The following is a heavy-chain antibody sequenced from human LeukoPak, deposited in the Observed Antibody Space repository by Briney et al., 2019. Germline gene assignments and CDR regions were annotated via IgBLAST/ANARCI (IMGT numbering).Heavy chain of an antibody. J-gene: IGHJ6*03. Sequence: QPGRSLRLSCAASGFTFSSYGMSWVRQAPGKGLEWVSSISSTGGTTYYADSVKGRFTISRDNSKNTLYLQMNSLRAEDTAIYYCAKNGDRGAYCTGGTCYPYFYYYMDVWGKGTTVTI. CDR3: AKNGDRGAYCTGGTCYPYFYYYMDV. V-gene: IGHV3-23*01. D-gene: IGHD2-15*01. CDR2: ISSTGGTT. CDR1: GFTFSSYG.